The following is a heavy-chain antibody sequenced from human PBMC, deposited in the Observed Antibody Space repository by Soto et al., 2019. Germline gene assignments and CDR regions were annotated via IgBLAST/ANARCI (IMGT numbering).Heavy chain of an antibody. CDR2: ISYDGSNK. J-gene: IGHJ4*02. V-gene: IGHV3-30-3*01. Sequence: QVQLVESGGGVVQPGRSLRLSCAASGFTFNSYAMHWVRQAPGKGLEWVAVISYDGSNKYYADSVKGRFTISRDNSKNSRYLQMSSLRAEDTAVYYCARLKGCSGGSCYPYFDYWGQGTLVTVSS. CDR3: ARLKGCSGGSCYPYFDY. D-gene: IGHD2-15*01. CDR1: GFTFNSYA.